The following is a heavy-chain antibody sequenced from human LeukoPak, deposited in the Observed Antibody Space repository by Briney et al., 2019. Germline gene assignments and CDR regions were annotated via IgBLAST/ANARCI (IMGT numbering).Heavy chain of an antibody. J-gene: IGHJ6*02. CDR3: AKWGWDCDFWSGYYPHYYYGMDV. CDR1: GFTFSSYG. Sequence: PGRSLRLSCAASGFTFSSYGMHWVRQAPGKGLEWVAVISYDGSNKYYADSVKGRFTISRDNSKNTLYLQMNSLRAEDTAVYYCAKWGWDCDFWSGYYPHYYYGMDVWGQGTTVTVSS. CDR2: ISYDGSNK. V-gene: IGHV3-30*18. D-gene: IGHD3-3*01.